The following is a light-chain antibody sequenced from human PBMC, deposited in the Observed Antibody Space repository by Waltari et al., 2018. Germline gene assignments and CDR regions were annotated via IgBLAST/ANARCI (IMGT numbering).Light chain of an antibody. CDR2: GAS. CDR1: QSVTNND. Sequence: EIVLTLSPGAMSWSPGERLTSSCRATQSVTNNDLAWYQQKPGQAPRLLIFGASNRATGIPDRFSGSGSGTDFTLTIYGLEPEDSAIYYCQQYDSTPLTFGGGTTVEIK. J-gene: IGKJ4*01. CDR3: QQYDSTPLT. V-gene: IGKV3-20*01.